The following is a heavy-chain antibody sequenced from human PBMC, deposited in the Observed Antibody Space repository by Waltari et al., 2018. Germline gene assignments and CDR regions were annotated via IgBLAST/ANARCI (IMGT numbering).Heavy chain of an antibody. D-gene: IGHD2-2*01. CDR2: GHGSGGC. J-gene: IGHJ4*02. CDR1: GDSVRSSYW. Sequence: QLRLQESGPGLVKHSGTLSLTCGVFGDSVRSSYWWSWVRQPPGQGLECIGQGHGSGGCNTNPSYASRVTVSLDTSENEISLRLSSATASDTAVYYCARDRSRGLDLDSWGPGPRSLSP. V-gene: IGHV4-4*02. CDR3: ARDRSRGLDLDS.